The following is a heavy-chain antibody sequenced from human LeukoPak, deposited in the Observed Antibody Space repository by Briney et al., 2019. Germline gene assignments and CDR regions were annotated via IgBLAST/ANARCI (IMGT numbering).Heavy chain of an antibody. J-gene: IGHJ5*02. CDR3: AKAGSDYNFDP. V-gene: IGHV3-23*01. CDR1: GFTFSSYA. Sequence: GGSLRLSCAASGFTFSSYAMSWVRQAPGKGLGWVSAMSGSGGSTYYADSVKGRCTISRDNAKNTLYLQMNSLRAEDTPVYYCAKAGSDYNFDPWGQGTLVTVSS. D-gene: IGHD5-24*01. CDR2: MSGSGGST.